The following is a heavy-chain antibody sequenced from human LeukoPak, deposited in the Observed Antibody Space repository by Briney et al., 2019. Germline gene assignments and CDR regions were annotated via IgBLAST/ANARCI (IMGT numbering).Heavy chain of an antibody. CDR2: IYSGDNT. Sequence: GGSLRLSCAASGLTVSSNYMSWVRQAPGKGLEWVSVIYSGDNTYYADSVKGRFTISRDNSKNTLYLQMNSLRAEDTAVYYCAREEGAFDIWGQGTLVAVSS. CDR3: AREEGAFDI. V-gene: IGHV3-53*01. CDR1: GLTVSSNY. J-gene: IGHJ3*02.